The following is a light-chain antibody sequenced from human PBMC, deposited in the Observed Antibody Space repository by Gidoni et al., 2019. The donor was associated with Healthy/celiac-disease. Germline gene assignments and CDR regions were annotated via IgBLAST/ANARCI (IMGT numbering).Light chain of an antibody. CDR3: RQSYSTRDT. CDR1: QSISSY. V-gene: IGKV1-39*01. CDR2: AAS. Sequence: DIQMTQSPSSLSASVGDRVTITCRASQSISSYLNWYQQKPGKAPKLLLYAASSLQSGVPSRFSGSGSGTDFTLTISSLQPEDFATYYCRQSYSTRDTFGQGTRLEIK. J-gene: IGKJ5*01.